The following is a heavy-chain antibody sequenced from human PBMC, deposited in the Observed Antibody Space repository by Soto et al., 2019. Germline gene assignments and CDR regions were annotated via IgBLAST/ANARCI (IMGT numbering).Heavy chain of an antibody. D-gene: IGHD5-12*01. Sequence: ASVKVSCKTSRYVFTGYYIHWVRQAPGQGLEWMGWVSANSGGTNYAQKFQDRVIMTRDTSTSTAYMELSRLRSDNTAVYYCSRARHSGSSGYNNDYWGQGTLVTVSS. CDR3: SRARHSGSSGYNNDY. J-gene: IGHJ4*02. V-gene: IGHV1-2*02. CDR1: RYVFTGYY. CDR2: VSANSGGT.